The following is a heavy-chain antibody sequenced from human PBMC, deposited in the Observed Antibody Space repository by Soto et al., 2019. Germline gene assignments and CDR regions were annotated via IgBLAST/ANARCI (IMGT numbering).Heavy chain of an antibody. Sequence: QVQLVQSGAEVKKPGSSVKVSCKASGGTFSSYAISWVRQAPGQGLEWMGGIIPIFGTATYVQKFQARVXXXXXXXXXXXXXXXXXXXXXXXXXXXXXXXXXXXXXXXXXWGQGTLVTVSS. CDR3: XXXXXXXXXXXXX. CDR1: GGTFSSYA. V-gene: IGHV1-69*05. J-gene: IGHJ5*02. CDR2: IIPIFGTA.